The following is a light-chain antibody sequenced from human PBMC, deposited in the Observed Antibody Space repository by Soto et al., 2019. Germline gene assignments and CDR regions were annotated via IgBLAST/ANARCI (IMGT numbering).Light chain of an antibody. CDR3: AAWDDSLNGPV. J-gene: IGLJ3*02. V-gene: IGLV1-44*01. Sequence: QSVLTQPPSASGTPGQWVNISCSGGSSNIGSNTVNWYQQHPRAAPQLLIYNDNQRPSGGPDRFSGSKSGTSASLAISGLQSEDEDDYYCAAWDDSLNGPVFGGGTKLTVL. CDR2: NDN. CDR1: SSNIGSNT.